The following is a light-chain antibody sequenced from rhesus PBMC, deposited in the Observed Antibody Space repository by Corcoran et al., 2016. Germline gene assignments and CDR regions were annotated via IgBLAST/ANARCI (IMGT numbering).Light chain of an antibody. CDR1: QSISSW. CDR3: LQYSSSSWT. V-gene: IGKV1-22*01. CDR2: KAS. J-gene: IGKJ1*01. Sequence: DIQMTQSPSSLSASVGDTVTITCRARQSISSWLDWYQQKPGKAPKLLIYKASSLQSGVPSRFSGSGSVTYFTLTISSLQPEDCATYYCLQYSSSSWTFGQGTKVEIK.